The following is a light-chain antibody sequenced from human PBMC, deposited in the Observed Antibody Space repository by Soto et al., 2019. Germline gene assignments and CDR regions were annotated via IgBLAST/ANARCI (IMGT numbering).Light chain of an antibody. CDR1: QSVSSN. CDR2: GAS. CDR3: QQYNNWPPWT. V-gene: IGKV3-15*01. J-gene: IGKJ1*01. Sequence: EIVMTQSPATLSVSPGERATLSCRASQSVSSNLAWYQQKPGQAPMLIIYGASSRTTGIPARFSGSGSGTEFTLPISSLQSEDFAVYYCQQYNNWPPWTFGQGIKVDIK.